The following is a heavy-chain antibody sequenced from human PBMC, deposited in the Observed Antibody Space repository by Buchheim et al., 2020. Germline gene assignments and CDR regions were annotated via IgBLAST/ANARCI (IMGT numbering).Heavy chain of an antibody. J-gene: IGHJ4*02. CDR3: ARGPDLGYYDSSGYYYFDY. D-gene: IGHD3-22*01. Sequence: QLQLQESGPGLVKPSETLSLTCTVSGGSISGSSYYWGWIRQPPGKGLEWIGSIYYSGSTYYNPSLKSRVTISVDTSKNQFSLKLSSVTAADTAVYYCARGPDLGYYDSSGYYYFDYWGQGTL. CDR1: GGSISGSSYY. CDR2: IYYSGST. V-gene: IGHV4-39*07.